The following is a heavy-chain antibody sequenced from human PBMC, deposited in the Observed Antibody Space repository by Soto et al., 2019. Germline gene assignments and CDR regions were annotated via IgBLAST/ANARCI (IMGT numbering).Heavy chain of an antibody. CDR2: IYYSGST. D-gene: IGHD3-3*01. Sequence: QLQLQESGPGLVKPSETLSLTCTVSGGSISSSSYYWGWIRQPPGKGLEWIGSIYYSGSTYYNPSIKSRVNISVDTYKNQLSLKLSYVTAADTAVYYCARLSSDGGRFYYYSYMDVWGKGTTVTVSS. V-gene: IGHV4-39*01. CDR1: GGSISSSSYY. J-gene: IGHJ6*03. CDR3: ARLSSDGGRFYYYSYMDV.